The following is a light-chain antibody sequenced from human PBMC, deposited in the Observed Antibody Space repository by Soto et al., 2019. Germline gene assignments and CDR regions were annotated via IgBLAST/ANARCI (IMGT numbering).Light chain of an antibody. CDR2: GAS. J-gene: IGKJ4*01. CDR3: QQYNNWPLT. V-gene: IGKV3-15*01. Sequence: EIVMTQSPATLSVSPGERATLSCRASQSVSSNLAWYQHKPGQAPRLLIYGASTRATGIPARFSASGSETEFTLTISSLQSEDFAVYYCQQYNNWPLTFGGGTKVEIK. CDR1: QSVSSN.